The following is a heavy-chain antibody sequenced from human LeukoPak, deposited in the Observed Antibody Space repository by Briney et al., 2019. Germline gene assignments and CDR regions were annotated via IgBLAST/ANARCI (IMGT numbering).Heavy chain of an antibody. J-gene: IGHJ4*02. V-gene: IGHV4-30-4*08. CDR3: ARGDYDYVWGSYRKTLAFDY. CDR2: IYYSGST. D-gene: IGHD3-16*02. Sequence: KPSETLSLTCTVSGGSISSGDYYWSWIRQPPGKGLEWIGYIYYSGSTYYNPSLKSRVTMSVDTSKNQFSLKLSSVTAADTAVYYCARGDYDYVWGSYRKTLAFDYWGQGTLVTVSS. CDR1: GGSISSGDYY.